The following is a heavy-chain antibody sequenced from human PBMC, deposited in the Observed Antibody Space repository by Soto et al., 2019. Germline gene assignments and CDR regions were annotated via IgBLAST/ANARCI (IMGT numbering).Heavy chain of an antibody. Sequence: QMVESGGGVVQPGRSLRVSCEASGITLSNYGVSWVRQAPGKGLEWVTMISQDGSNKYYSDSVKGRFSISRDNSKNTVYLQINDLRPEDTALYYCGTEQQLSVPWGQGTLVSVFS. CDR1: GITLSNYG. CDR3: GTEQQLSVP. J-gene: IGHJ5*02. D-gene: IGHD6-13*01. V-gene: IGHV3-30*03. CDR2: ISQDGSNK.